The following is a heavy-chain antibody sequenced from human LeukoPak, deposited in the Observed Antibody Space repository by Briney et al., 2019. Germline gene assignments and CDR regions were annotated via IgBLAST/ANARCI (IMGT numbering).Heavy chain of an antibody. CDR1: GFTFRSYS. CDR2: ISGDSVHI. J-gene: IGHJ4*02. V-gene: IGHV3-21*01. D-gene: IGHD6-19*01. CDR3: VRSVDGEDDY. Sequence: GGSLRLSCEGTGFTFRSYSMNWVRQAPGKGLEWVSSISGDSVHIYYADSMRGRFTISRDNSKNSLCLQMNSLRAEDTAVYYCVRSVDGEDDYWGQGTLVTVSS.